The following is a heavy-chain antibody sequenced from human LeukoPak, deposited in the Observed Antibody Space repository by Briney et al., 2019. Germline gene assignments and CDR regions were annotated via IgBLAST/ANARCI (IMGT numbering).Heavy chain of an antibody. D-gene: IGHD2-21*01. CDR1: GFIFSSYA. Sequence: GGSLRLSCAASGFIFSSYAMTWVRQAPGKGLEWVSSISESGTGTYYADSVRGRFTLSRDNSKNTLYLQMNNLGAEDTAVYYCARLRGDFWGQGTLVTVSS. J-gene: IGHJ4*02. CDR3: ARLRGDF. CDR2: ISESGTGT. V-gene: IGHV3-23*01.